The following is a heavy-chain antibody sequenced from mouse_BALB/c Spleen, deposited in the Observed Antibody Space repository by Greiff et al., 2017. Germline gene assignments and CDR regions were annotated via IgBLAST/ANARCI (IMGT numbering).Heavy chain of an antibody. V-gene: IGHV1-9*01. D-gene: IGHD1-2*01. J-gene: IGHJ3*01. CDR3: ATTATPFAY. Sequence: VQLQQSGAELMKPGASVKISCKATGYTFSSYWIEWVKQRPGHGLEWIGEILPGSGSTNYNEKFKGKATFTADTSSNTAYMQLSSLTSEDSAVYYCATTATPFAYWGQGTLVTVSA. CDR2: ILPGSGST. CDR1: GYTFSSYW.